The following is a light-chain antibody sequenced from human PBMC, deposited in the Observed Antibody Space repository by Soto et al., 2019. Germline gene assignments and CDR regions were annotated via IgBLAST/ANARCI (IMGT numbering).Light chain of an antibody. CDR2: DAS. J-gene: IGKJ4*01. CDR1: QTSSNW. Sequence: DIQMTQSPSTLSASVGDRVTITCRASQTSSNWLAWYQQKPGKAPKVLIFDASTLDGGVPSRFSGRRSGTDFTLTISSLQPSDFATYYCQQYNTYPLTFGGGTKVDI. CDR3: QQYNTYPLT. V-gene: IGKV1-5*01.